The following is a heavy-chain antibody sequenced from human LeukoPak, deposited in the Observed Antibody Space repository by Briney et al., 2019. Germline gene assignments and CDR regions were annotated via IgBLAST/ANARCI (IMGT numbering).Heavy chain of an antibody. CDR3: ASDREYYYGSGSFDY. CDR2: INQDGSEE. V-gene: IGHV3-7*04. Sequence: GGSLRLSCAASGFIFNNYWMTWVRQAPGKGLEWVANINQDGSEEYYVDSVKGRFTISRDNAKNSLYLQMNSLRAEDTAVYYCASDREYYYGSGSFDYWGQGTLVTVSS. CDR1: GFIFNNYW. J-gene: IGHJ4*02. D-gene: IGHD3-10*01.